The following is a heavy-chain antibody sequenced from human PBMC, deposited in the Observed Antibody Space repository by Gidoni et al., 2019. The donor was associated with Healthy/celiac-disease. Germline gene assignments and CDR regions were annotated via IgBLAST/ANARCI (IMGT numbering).Heavy chain of an antibody. CDR2: IKQDGSEK. CDR1: GLTFSSYW. J-gene: IGHJ6*02. Sequence: EVQLVESGGGLVQPGGSLRLSCAASGLTFSSYWMSWVRQAPGKGLEWVANIKQDGSEKYYVDSVKGRFTISRDNAKNSLYLQMNSLRAEDTAVYYCARFDYYYGMDVWGQGTTVTVSS. CDR3: ARFDYYYGMDV. V-gene: IGHV3-7*01.